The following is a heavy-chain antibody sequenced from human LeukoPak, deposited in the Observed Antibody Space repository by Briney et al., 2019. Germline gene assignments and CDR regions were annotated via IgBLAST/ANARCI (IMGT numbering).Heavy chain of an antibody. V-gene: IGHV3-7*03. D-gene: IGHD3-22*01. CDR1: GFTFSSYW. CDR3: ARYGSDYYDSSGYSDAFDI. Sequence: GGSLRLSCAASGFTFSSYWMSWVRQAPGKGLEWVANIKQDGSEKYYVDSVKGRFTIPRDNAKNSLYLQMNSLRAEDTAVYYCARYGSDYYDSSGYSDAFDIWGQGTMVTVSS. CDR2: IKQDGSEK. J-gene: IGHJ3*02.